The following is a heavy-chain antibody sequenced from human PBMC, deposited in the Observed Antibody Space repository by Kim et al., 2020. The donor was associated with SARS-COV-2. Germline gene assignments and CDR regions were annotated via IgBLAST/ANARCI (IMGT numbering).Heavy chain of an antibody. V-gene: IGHV3-33*06. CDR2: IWYDGSNK. D-gene: IGHD3-10*01. J-gene: IGHJ6*02. CDR3: AKDTSPLWFGEPTYYYGMDV. Sequence: GGSLRLSCAASGFTFSSYGMHWVRQAPGKGLEWVAVIWYDGSNKYYADSVKGRFTISRDNSKNTLYLQMNSLRAEDTAVYYCAKDTSPLWFGEPTYYYGMDVWGQGTTVTVSS. CDR1: GFTFSSYG.